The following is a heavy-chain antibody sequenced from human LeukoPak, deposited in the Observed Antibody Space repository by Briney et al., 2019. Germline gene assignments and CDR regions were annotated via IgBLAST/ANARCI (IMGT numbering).Heavy chain of an antibody. Sequence: GGSLRLSCAASGFTFRKYWLHWARQAPGKGLVWVSRINPDDGSTSYAHSVKGRFTISRDNAKSTLYLQMNSLRAEDTAVYYCLTIVETDLDAFDIWGQGTKVTVSS. CDR2: INPDDGST. CDR1: GFTFRKYW. CDR3: LTIVETDLDAFDI. V-gene: IGHV3-74*01. J-gene: IGHJ3*02. D-gene: IGHD2-21*01.